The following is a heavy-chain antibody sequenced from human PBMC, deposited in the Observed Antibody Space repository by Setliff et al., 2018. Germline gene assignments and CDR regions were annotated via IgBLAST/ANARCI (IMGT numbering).Heavy chain of an antibody. CDR1: GFSFTNYW. Sequence: PGESLKISCQTSGFSFTNYWVAWVRQTPGKGLEWMGIIYPGDSDTRYSSSFEGQLTFSADKSISTTYVQWSSLKASDTAMYYCARPIGGNYYGAFENWGQGTMVTVSS. V-gene: IGHV5-51*01. CDR3: ARPIGGNYYGAFEN. CDR2: IYPGDSDT. D-gene: IGHD3-10*01. J-gene: IGHJ3*02.